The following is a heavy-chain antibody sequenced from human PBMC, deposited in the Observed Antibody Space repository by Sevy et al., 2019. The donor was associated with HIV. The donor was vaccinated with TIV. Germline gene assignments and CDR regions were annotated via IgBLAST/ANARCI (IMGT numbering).Heavy chain of an antibody. J-gene: IGHJ4*02. V-gene: IGHV4-39*01. CDR2: IYRGGST. Sequence: SETLSLTCIVSGGPISTCTNFWGWIRQPPGKGLEWIGSIYRGGSTYYNPSLKSRVAISVDTSKNQFSLKVNSVSAADTAVYYCARGRITFFDDWGQGALVTVSS. CDR1: GGPISTCTNF. CDR3: ARGRITFFDD. D-gene: IGHD3-16*01.